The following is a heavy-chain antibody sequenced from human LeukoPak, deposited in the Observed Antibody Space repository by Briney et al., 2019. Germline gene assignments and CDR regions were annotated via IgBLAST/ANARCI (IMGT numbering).Heavy chain of an antibody. Sequence: SETLSLACTVSGGSVSSGSYYWSWIRQPPGKGLEWIGYIYYSGSTNYNPSLKSRVTISVDTSKNQFSLKLSSVTAADTAVYYCARGEWELLLDYWGQGTLVTVSS. V-gene: IGHV4-61*01. D-gene: IGHD1-26*01. CDR2: IYYSGST. CDR3: ARGEWELLLDY. CDR1: GGSVSSGSYY. J-gene: IGHJ4*02.